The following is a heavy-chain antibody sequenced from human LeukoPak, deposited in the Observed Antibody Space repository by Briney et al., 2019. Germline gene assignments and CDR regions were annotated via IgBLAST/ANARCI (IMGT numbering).Heavy chain of an antibody. J-gene: IGHJ3*02. CDR1: GYSISSGYY. D-gene: IGHD3-22*01. CDR3: ARVHYYYDSSGYFGDAFDI. CDR2: IYHSGST. V-gene: IGHV4-38-2*02. Sequence: PETLSLTCTVSGYSISSGYYWGWIRQPPGKGLEWIGSIYHSGSTYYNPSLKSRVTISVDTSKNQFSLKLSSVTAADTAVYYCARVHYYYDSSGYFGDAFDIWGQGTMVTVSS.